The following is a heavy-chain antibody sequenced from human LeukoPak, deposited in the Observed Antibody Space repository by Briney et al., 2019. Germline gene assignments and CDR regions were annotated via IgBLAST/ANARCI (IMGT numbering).Heavy chain of an antibody. J-gene: IGHJ4*02. D-gene: IGHD2-2*01. V-gene: IGHV3-30*03. CDR2: ISYDGSNK. CDR1: GFTFSSYG. CDR3: AIPRRDIEVVPAAIDY. Sequence: AGGSLRLSCAASGFTFSSYGMHWVRQAPGKGLEWVAVISYDGSNKYYADSVKGRFTISRDNSKNTLYLQMNSLRAEDTAVYYCAIPRRDIEVVPAAIDYWGQGTLVTVSS.